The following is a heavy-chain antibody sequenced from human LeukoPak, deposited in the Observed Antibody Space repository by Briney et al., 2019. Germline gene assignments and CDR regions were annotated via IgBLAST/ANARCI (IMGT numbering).Heavy chain of an antibody. CDR1: GYTFTSYG. D-gene: IGHD1-26*01. CDR2: INPNSGGT. Sequence: ASVKVSCKASGYTFTSYGIIWVRQAPGQGLEWMGWINPNSGGTNYAQKFQGRVTMTRDTSISTAYMELSRLRSDDTAVYYCARENGGSYGYYFDYWGQGTLVTVSS. CDR3: ARENGGSYGYYFDY. J-gene: IGHJ4*02. V-gene: IGHV1-2*02.